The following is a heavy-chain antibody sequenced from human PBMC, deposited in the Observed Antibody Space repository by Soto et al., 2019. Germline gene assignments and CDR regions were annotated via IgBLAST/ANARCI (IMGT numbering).Heavy chain of an antibody. J-gene: IGHJ4*02. D-gene: IGHD6-19*01. CDR3: AKEPLGEGSGWPYYFEY. V-gene: IGHV3-30-3*02. CDR2: PLYDGRFE. Sequence: CLRVTFASCCFSLSEYYMHWLREAPAHGLLRPSVPLYDGRFEFYADSVRGRMTISSGTSKNMLYLEMNSLRAEETAVYYCAKEPLGEGSGWPYYFEYWGQGTLVTESS. CDR1: CFSLSEYY.